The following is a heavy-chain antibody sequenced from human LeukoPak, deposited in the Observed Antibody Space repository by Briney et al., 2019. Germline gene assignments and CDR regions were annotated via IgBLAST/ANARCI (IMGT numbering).Heavy chain of an antibody. V-gene: IGHV4-34*01. Sequence: SETLSLTCAVYGGSFSGFYWSWIRQPPGKGLEWIGEITHSGSSNYNPSLKSRVTISVDPSKNQFSLKLTSVTTADTAVYYCARPVTARGGSGWPQHIDYWGQGTLVSVSS. CDR3: ARPVTARGGSGWPQHIDY. J-gene: IGHJ4*02. CDR1: GGSFSGFY. CDR2: ITHSGSS. D-gene: IGHD6-19*01.